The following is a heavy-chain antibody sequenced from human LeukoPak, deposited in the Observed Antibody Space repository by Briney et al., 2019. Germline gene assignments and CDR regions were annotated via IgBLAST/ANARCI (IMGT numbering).Heavy chain of an antibody. V-gene: IGHV3-23*01. CDR1: GFTFYSYA. D-gene: IGHD2-8*01. J-gene: IGHJ4*02. CDR3: ARNGDY. Sequence: GASLRLSCAASGFTFYSYAMSWVRQAPGKGLERVSSIGRGGDTTYYADSVKGRFTISRDNSKNTLYLQMNSLRAEDTAVYYCARNGDYWGQGTLVTVSS. CDR2: IGRGGDTT.